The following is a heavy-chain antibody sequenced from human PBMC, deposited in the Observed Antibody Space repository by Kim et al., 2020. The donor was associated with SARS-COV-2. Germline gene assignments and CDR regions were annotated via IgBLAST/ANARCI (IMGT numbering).Heavy chain of an antibody. V-gene: IGHV3-74*01. CDR3: AREGDGYAVDY. CDR1: GFTFSSYW. D-gene: IGHD3-16*01. CDR2: INSDGSST. Sequence: GGSLRLSCAASGFTFSSYWMHWVRQAPGKGLVWVSRINSDGSSTSYADSVKGRFTISRDNAKNTLYLQMNSLRAEDTAVYYCAREGDGYAVDYWGQGTLVTVSS. J-gene: IGHJ4*02.